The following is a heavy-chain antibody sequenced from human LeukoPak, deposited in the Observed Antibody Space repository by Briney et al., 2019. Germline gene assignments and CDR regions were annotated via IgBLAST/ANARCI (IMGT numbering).Heavy chain of an antibody. D-gene: IGHD2-15*01. Sequence: GESLKISCKGSGYSFTSYWIGWVRQMPGKGLEWMGIIYPGDSDTRYSPPFQGQDTISADKSISTACLQWSSLKASDSAMYYCARLNSPYCSGGSCYYFDYWGQGTLLTVSS. CDR3: ARLNSPYCSGGSCYYFDY. J-gene: IGHJ4*02. V-gene: IGHV5-51*01. CDR2: IYPGDSDT. CDR1: GYSFTSYW.